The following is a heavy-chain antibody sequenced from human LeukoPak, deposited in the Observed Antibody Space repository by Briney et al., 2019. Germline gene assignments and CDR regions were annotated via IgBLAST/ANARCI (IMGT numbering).Heavy chain of an antibody. Sequence: PGGSLRLSCVGSGFTFSSFRMHWVRQAPGKGLEYVSAITTDGGRTFYVNSVEGRFTVSRDNSKNTLYLQMGGLRTEDTAVYYCAREPAFGDLDYWGQGTLVTVSS. CDR1: GFTFSSFR. CDR3: AREPAFGDLDY. J-gene: IGHJ4*02. D-gene: IGHD4-17*01. CDR2: ITTDGGRT. V-gene: IGHV3-64*01.